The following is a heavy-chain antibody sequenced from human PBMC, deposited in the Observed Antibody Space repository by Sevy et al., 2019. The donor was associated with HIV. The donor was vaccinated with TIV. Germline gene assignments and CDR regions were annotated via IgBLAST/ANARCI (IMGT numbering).Heavy chain of an antibody. Sequence: SETLSLTCTVSAGSVSNHYWSWIRQPPGKGLEWIGYIYCTGNTNYNPSLKSRVTISVDTSKNQFSLNLSSVTVADTAVYYCGRDVGYDLAGYYFDYWGQGTLVTVSS. J-gene: IGHJ4*02. D-gene: IGHD3-3*01. V-gene: IGHV4-59*02. CDR3: GRDVGYDLAGYYFDY. CDR1: AGSVSNHY. CDR2: IYCTGNT.